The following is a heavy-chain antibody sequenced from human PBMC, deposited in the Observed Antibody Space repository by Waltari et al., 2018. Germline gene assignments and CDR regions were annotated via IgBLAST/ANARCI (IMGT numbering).Heavy chain of an antibody. D-gene: IGHD2-15*01. CDR1: GCSIISSY. V-gene: IGHV4-59*01. Sequence: VQLQESGPGLVKPSETLSLTCTVSGCSIISSYWTWIRQPPGKGLEWIGYIYYTGTTNYNPSLKSRVTISVDTSKNQFSLKLSSVTAADTAVYFCARSLVGGWDSWGQGTLVTVSS. CDR3: ARSLVGGWDS. J-gene: IGHJ4*02. CDR2: IYYTGTT.